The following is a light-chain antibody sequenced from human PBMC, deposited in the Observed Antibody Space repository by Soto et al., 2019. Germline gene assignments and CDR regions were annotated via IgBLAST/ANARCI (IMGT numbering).Light chain of an antibody. J-gene: IGLJ2*01. CDR3: SSFTNSGTLV. CDR2: DVS. V-gene: IGLV2-14*01. CDR1: SRDVGGYNY. Sequence: QSALTQPASVSGSPGQSITISCTGTSRDVGGYNYVSWYQQHPGKAPKLMIYDVSNRPSGVSNRFSGSKSGNTASLTISGLQAEDEADYYCSSFTNSGTLVFGGGTKLTVL.